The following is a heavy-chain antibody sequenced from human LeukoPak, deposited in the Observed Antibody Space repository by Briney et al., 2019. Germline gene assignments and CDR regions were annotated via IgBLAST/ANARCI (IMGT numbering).Heavy chain of an antibody. V-gene: IGHV3-21*01. J-gene: IGHJ4*02. CDR3: ARGVPASVAGSFDY. CDR2: IRSSGTDL. CDR1: GFTFRSYT. Sequence: GGSLRLSCAASGFTFRSYTMNWVRQTPPKGLEWVSSIRSSGTDLYYADSVRGRFTISRDNAKNSLYLQINSLTTEDTAVYYCARGVPASVAGSFDYWGQGILVSVSS. D-gene: IGHD6-19*01.